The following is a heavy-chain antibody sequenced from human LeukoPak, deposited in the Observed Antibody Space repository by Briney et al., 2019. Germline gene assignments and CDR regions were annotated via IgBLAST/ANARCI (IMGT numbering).Heavy chain of an antibody. CDR2: ISWNSGSI. V-gene: IGHV3-9*01. J-gene: IGHJ4*02. Sequence: GRSLRLSCAASGFTFDDYAMHWVRQAPGKGLEWVSGISWNSGSIGYADSVKGRFTISRDNAKNSLYLQMNSLRAEDTALYYCAKGLAAAGTDPYFDYWDQGTLVTVSS. CDR1: GFTFDDYA. CDR3: AKGLAAAGTDPYFDY. D-gene: IGHD6-13*01.